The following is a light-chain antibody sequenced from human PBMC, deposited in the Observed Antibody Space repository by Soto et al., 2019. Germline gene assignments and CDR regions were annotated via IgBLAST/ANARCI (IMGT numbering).Light chain of an antibody. CDR2: AAS. V-gene: IGKV1-5*01. CDR3: QQYNSYSRT. J-gene: IGKJ1*01. CDR1: QSISTW. Sequence: IPMSQSATPLTSSPGDRATIACRASQSISTWLDWYQQKPGKAPKLLIYAASSLQSGVPLRFSGSGSGTEFTLTISSLQPDDFATYYCQQYNSYSRTFGQRTKVDI.